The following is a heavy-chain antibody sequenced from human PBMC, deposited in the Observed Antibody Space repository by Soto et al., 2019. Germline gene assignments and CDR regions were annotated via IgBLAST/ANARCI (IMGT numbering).Heavy chain of an antibody. CDR2: IYYIGST. CDR1: GGPISSGGYY. CDR3: ARDLRFRGFYGMDV. V-gene: IGHV4-31*03. D-gene: IGHD3-10*01. J-gene: IGHJ6*02. Sequence: SETLSLTSTVSGGPISSGGYYWSWIRQHPGKGLEWIGYIYYIGSTYYNPSLKSRVTISVDTSKNQFSLKLSSVTAADTAVYYCARDLRFRGFYGMDVWGQGTTVTVS.